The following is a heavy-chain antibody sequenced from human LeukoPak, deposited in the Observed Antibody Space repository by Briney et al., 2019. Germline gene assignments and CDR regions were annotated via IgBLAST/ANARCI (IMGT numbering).Heavy chain of an antibody. CDR1: GFTFSSYG. J-gene: IGHJ4*02. D-gene: IGHD6-13*01. V-gene: IGHV3-23*01. CDR2: ISGSGGST. CDR3: AKDTSTFYSSSWYSSGVDY. Sequence: GSLRLSCAVSGFTFSSYGMSWVRQAPGKGLEWVSAISGSGGSTYYADSVKGRFTISRDNSKNTLYLQMNSLRAEDTAVYYCAKDTSTFYSSSWYSSGVDYWGQGTLVTVSS.